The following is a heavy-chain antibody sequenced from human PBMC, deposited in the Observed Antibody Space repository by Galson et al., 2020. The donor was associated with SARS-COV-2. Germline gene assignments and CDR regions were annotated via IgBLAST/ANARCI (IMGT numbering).Heavy chain of an antibody. D-gene: IGHD5-18*01. J-gene: IGHJ6*03. Sequence: SETLSLTCGVYGGSFSDYSWTWVRQPPGKGLEWIGEISHSGSTNYSPSLKSRVFMSVDTSKNQFSLKLRSVTAADTAVYYCARGGSRPVMVFDYYYFYIDVWGKGTTVTVSS. CDR2: ISHSGST. V-gene: IGHV4-34*01. CDR3: ARGGSRPVMVFDYYYFYIDV. CDR1: GGSFSDYS.